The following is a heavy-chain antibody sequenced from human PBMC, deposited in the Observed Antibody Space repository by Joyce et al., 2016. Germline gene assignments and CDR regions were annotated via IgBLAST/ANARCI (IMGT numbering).Heavy chain of an antibody. D-gene: IGHD1-14*01. CDR3: ARGGTSSDHYFFYTLDV. CDR2: IIPFFGAA. Sequence: QVILVQSGAAVKRPGSSLRVSCKSSGGDFSNYTVNWVRQAPGQRLGWMGGIIPFFGAAKYAEDFQGRVTLTAEQSTRTAYLELSSLTSADTAVYYCARGGTSSDHYFFYTLDVWGPGTTVIVSS. V-gene: IGHV1-69*12. CDR1: GGDFSNYT. J-gene: IGHJ6*02.